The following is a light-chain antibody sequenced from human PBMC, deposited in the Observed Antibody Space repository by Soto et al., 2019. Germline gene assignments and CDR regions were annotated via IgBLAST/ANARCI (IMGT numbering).Light chain of an antibody. CDR1: QRISTN. V-gene: IGKV3-15*01. J-gene: IGKJ4*01. CDR2: GAS. Sequence: EIVMTQSPATLSVSPGERSTLSCRASQRISTNLAWYQQKPGQAPRLRIYGASTRATGIPARFSGSGSGTGFPLTISSIPSEDFAVYYCQQYNNWPPLTFGGGTKVEIK. CDR3: QQYNNWPPLT.